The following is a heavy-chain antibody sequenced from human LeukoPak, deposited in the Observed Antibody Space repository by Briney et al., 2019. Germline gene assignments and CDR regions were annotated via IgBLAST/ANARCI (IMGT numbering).Heavy chain of an antibody. CDR1: GFTFSNVW. D-gene: IGHD6-13*01. CDR3: QGSSHEPDFFDH. J-gene: IGHJ4*02. V-gene: IGHV3-15*01. Sequence: TGGSLRLPCTASGFTFSNVWMSWVRQAPGKGLEGVGRVKSIVDGGTTDYAAPVKGRFTISRDDSKNTVYLQMNSLKTEDTAVYYCQGSSHEPDFFDHWGQGALVTVSS. CDR2: VKSIVDGGTT.